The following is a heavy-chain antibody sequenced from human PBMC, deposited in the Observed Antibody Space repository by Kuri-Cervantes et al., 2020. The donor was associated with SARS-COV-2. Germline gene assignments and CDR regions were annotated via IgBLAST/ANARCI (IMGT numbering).Heavy chain of an antibody. D-gene: IGHD3-3*01. V-gene: IGHV4-4*02. CDR1: GGSISSSNW. CDR3: ARALPITIFGVVTPYSWFDP. J-gene: IGHJ5*02. Sequence: SETLSLTCAVSGGSISSSNWWSWVRQPPGKGLEWIGEIYHSGSTNYNPSLKSRVTISVDTSKNQLSLKLSSVTAADTAVYYCARALPITIFGVVTPYSWFDPWGQGTRVTVSS. CDR2: IYHSGST.